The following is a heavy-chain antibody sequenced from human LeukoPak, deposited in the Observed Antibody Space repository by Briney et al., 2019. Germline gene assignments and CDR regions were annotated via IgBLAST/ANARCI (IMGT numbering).Heavy chain of an antibody. D-gene: IGHD1-26*01. CDR2: IKSKTEGGIT. J-gene: IGHJ4*02. V-gene: IGHV3-15*01. CDR1: GFTSSNAW. Sequence: PGGSLRLSCAASGFTSSNAWMSWVRQVSGKGLEWVGRIKSKTEGGITDYAAPVKGRFTISRDDSKNTLHLQMNSLKTGDTAVYYCTTPIMGATRAGFGFWGQGTLVTVSS. CDR3: TTPIMGATRAGFGF.